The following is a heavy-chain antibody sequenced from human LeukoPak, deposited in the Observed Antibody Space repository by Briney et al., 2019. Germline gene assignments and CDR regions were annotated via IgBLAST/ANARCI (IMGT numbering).Heavy chain of an antibody. V-gene: IGHV3-53*01. J-gene: IGHJ6*02. D-gene: IGHD3-3*01. CDR3: ASGHTDFWSGYSGMDV. CDR2: IYSGGST. CDR1: GFTVSSNY. Sequence: GGSLRLSCAASGFTVSSNYMSWVRQAPGKGLEWVSVIYSGGSTYYADSVKGRFTISRDNAKNSLYLQMNSLRDEDTAVYYCASGHTDFWSGYSGMDVWGQGTTVTVSS.